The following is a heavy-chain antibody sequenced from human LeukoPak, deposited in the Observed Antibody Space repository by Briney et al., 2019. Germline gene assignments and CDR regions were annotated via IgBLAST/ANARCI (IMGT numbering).Heavy chain of an antibody. Sequence: KSSETLSLTCTVSGGSISSSSYYWGWIRQPPGKGLEWIGSIYYRGSTHYNPSLASLKSRVTISADTSKNQFSLKLSSVTAADTAVYYCARYREVGATVDYWGQGTLVTVSS. CDR2: IYYRGST. V-gene: IGHV4-39*07. CDR1: GGSISSSSYY. D-gene: IGHD1-26*01. J-gene: IGHJ4*02. CDR3: ARYREVGATVDY.